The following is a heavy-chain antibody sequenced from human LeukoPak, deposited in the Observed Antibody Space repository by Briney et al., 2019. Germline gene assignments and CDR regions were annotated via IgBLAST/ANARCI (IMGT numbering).Heavy chain of an antibody. V-gene: IGHV4-59*08. J-gene: IGHJ4*02. CDR3: ARLDCIVEGCYNH. CDR2: VSHARHT. D-gene: IGHD2-15*01. CDR1: GDSVTSSY. Sequence: SEALSLTCSVSGDSVTSSYCSWVRQPPERGREWIGYVSHARHTSSTPSLRSRLIISVDTAKYDISLILTSVTAADTAIYYCARLDCIVEGCYNHWGRGTLVTVSS.